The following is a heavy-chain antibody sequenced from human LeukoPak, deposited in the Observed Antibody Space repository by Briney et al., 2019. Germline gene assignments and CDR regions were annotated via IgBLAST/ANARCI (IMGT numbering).Heavy chain of an antibody. J-gene: IGHJ5*02. CDR1: GGSISSSSYY. CDR3: ARRVVVPAAIPT. Sequence: SETLSLTCTVSGGSISSSSYYWGWIRQPPGRGLEWIGSICYSGSTYYNPSLKSRVTISVDTSKNQFSLKLSSVTAADTAVYYCARRVVVPAAIPTWGQGTLVTVSS. V-gene: IGHV4-39*01. CDR2: ICYSGST. D-gene: IGHD2-2*01.